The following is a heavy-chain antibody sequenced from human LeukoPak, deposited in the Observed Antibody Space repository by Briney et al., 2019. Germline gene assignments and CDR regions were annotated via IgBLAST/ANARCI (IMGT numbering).Heavy chain of an antibody. D-gene: IGHD6-6*01. CDR1: GGSISTSSYY. V-gene: IGHV4-39*07. CDR2: INHSGST. J-gene: IGHJ4*02. Sequence: SETLSLTCAVSGGSISTSSYYWGWVRQPPGKGLEWIGEINHSGSTSYNPSLKSRVTISVDTSKNQFSLKLSSVTAADTAVYYCARRGSMTGPPPLWGQGTLVTVSS. CDR3: ARRGSMTGPPPL.